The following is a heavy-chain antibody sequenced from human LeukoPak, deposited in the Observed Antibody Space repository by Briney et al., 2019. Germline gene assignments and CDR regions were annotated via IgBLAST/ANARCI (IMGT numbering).Heavy chain of an antibody. D-gene: IGHD2-2*01. Sequence: PGGSRRLSCAASGFTFSSYAMNWVRQAPGKGLEWVSVISGSGGSTYYADSVKGRFTISRDNSKNTLYLQMNSLRAEDTAVYYCAKAYCSSTSCQRFDYWGQGTLVTVSS. CDR1: GFTFSSYA. J-gene: IGHJ4*02. CDR3: AKAYCSSTSCQRFDY. V-gene: IGHV3-23*01. CDR2: ISGSGGST.